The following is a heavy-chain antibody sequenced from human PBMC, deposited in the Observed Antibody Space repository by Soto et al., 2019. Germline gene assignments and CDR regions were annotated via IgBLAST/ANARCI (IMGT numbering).Heavy chain of an antibody. CDR2: ISGGGTST. D-gene: IGHD3-3*01. J-gene: IGHJ4*02. V-gene: IGHV3-23*01. Sequence: EVQLLESGGGLVQPGGSLRVSCGASGFTFSNYAMSWVRQAPGKGLEWVSAISGGGTSTYYSDSVKGRFSISRDNSTNTLYLQMNSLRAEDTAVYYCAKALSQFFPFDYWGQGTLVTVSS. CDR3: AKALSQFFPFDY. CDR1: GFTFSNYA.